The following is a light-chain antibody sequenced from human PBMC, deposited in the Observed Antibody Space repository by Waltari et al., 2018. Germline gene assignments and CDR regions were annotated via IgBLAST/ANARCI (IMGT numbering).Light chain of an antibody. V-gene: IGKV3-20*01. CDR1: QSLTKRY. CDR2: GAS. J-gene: IGKJ2*01. CDR3: QQYGSSIMYT. Sequence: VLTQSPGTLSLSPGERATLSCRASQSLTKRYLAWYQQKPGQAPRLLIYGASSRAACIPDRFSGSGSGTDFTLTISRLEPEDSALYYCQQYGSSIMYTFGQGTKLGIK.